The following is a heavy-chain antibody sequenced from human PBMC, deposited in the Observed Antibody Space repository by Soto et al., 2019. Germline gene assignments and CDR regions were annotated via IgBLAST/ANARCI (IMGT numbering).Heavy chain of an antibody. V-gene: IGHV4-31*03. Sequence: TLSLTCTVSGGSINSGDSYWNWIRQHPEKGLEWIGYINYRGSTFYNPSLKSRIIISVDTSKNQFSLSLSSVTAADTAVYYCARDAAGVATYWGQGTLVT. J-gene: IGHJ4*02. CDR2: INYRGST. CDR3: ARDAAGVATY. CDR1: GGSINSGDSY. D-gene: IGHD6-13*01.